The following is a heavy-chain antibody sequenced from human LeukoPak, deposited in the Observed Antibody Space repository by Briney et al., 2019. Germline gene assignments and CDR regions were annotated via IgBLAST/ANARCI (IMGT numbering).Heavy chain of an antibody. CDR2: INHSGST. V-gene: IGHV4-34*01. CDR1: SESFSDYY. D-gene: IGHD3-10*01. Sequence: SETLSLTCAVYSESFSDYYRTWLRQPPGRGLEWLGEINHSGSTSYNPSLTSRVTISIDTSKKQFSMKLTSVTAADTAVHYCARVTGYSDPSTRFGLDYWGQGTLVTVSS. J-gene: IGHJ4*02. CDR3: ARVTGYSDPSTRFGLDY.